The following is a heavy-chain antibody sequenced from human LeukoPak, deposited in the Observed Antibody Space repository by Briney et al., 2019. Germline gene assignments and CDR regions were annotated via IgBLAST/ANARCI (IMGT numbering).Heavy chain of an antibody. CDR3: ARDRMATIGTYYYGMDV. CDR2: IYSGGST. J-gene: IGHJ6*02. V-gene: IGHV3-66*01. D-gene: IGHD5-24*01. CDR1: GLTVSSNY. Sequence: GGSLRLSCAASGLTVSSNYMSWVRQAPGKGLEWVSVIYSGGSTYYADSVKGRFTISRDNSKNTLYLQMNSLRAEDTAVYYCARDRMATIGTYYYGMDVWGQGTTVTVSS.